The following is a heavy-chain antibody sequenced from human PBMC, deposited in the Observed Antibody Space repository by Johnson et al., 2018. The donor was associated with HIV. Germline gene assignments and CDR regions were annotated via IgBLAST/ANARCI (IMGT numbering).Heavy chain of an antibody. Sequence: QVQLVESGGGVVQAGRSLRLSCAASGFSFSSYALHWVRQAPGKGLEWVAAVSYETTNKPYADSVKGRFPIYRDNTKNTLYLQMNSLSAEDTAVYYCARESRTTVVIRGGAFDIWGQGTMVTVSS. D-gene: IGHD4-23*01. CDR3: ARESRTTVVIRGGAFDI. CDR2: VSYETTNK. CDR1: GFSFSSYA. J-gene: IGHJ3*02. V-gene: IGHV3-30*04.